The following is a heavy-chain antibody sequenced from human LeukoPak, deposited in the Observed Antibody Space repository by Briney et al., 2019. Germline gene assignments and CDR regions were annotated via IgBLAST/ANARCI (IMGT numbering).Heavy chain of an antibody. Sequence: ASVKVSCKASGYTFTSYYMHWVRQAPGQGLEWMGIINPSGGSTSYAQKFQGRVTMTEDTSTDTAYMELSSLRSEDTAVYYCATGYCSSTSCYFGRLYNWFDPWGQGTLVTVSS. CDR3: ATGYCSSTSCYFGRLYNWFDP. J-gene: IGHJ5*02. D-gene: IGHD2-2*01. CDR2: INPSGGST. CDR1: GYTFTSYY. V-gene: IGHV1-46*01.